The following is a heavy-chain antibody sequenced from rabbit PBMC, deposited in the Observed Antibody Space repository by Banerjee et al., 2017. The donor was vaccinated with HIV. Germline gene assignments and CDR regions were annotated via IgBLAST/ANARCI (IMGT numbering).Heavy chain of an antibody. V-gene: IGHV1S45*01. D-gene: IGHD4-2*01. CDR2: IYVGGSGSA. CDR1: GFSFSSSYY. CDR3: ARRGWDYYFNL. Sequence: QEQLVESGGGLVQPEGSLTLTCTASGFSFSSSYYMCWVRQAPGKGLEWIVCIYVGGSGSADYASWAKGRFSISRTSSTTVTLQMTSLTAADTATYFCARRGWDYYFNLWGQGTLVTVS. J-gene: IGHJ4*01.